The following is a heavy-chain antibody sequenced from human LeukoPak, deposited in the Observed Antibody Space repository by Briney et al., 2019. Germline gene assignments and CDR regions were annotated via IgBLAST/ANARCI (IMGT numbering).Heavy chain of an antibody. D-gene: IGHD6-19*01. Sequence: GGSLRLSCAASGFTFDEYGMHWVRQAPGKGLDWVSLISGDGGSTFYAASVKGRFTISRDNSKNSLYLQMNRLRTEDTALYYCAKDQWQAGGFDYWGQGTLVTVSS. CDR1: GFTFDEYG. CDR2: ISGDGGST. V-gene: IGHV3-43*02. J-gene: IGHJ4*02. CDR3: AKDQWQAGGFDY.